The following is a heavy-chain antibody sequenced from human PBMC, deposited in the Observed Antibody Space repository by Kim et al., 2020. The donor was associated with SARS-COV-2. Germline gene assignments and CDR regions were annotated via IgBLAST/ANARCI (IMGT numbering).Heavy chain of an antibody. V-gene: IGHV4-31*03. CDR3: ARETDCSGGSCYSLGYYDGMDV. CDR2: IYYSGST. D-gene: IGHD2-15*01. J-gene: IGHJ6*02. Sequence: SETLSLTCTVSGGSISSGGYYWSWIRQHPGKGLEWIGYIYYSGSTYYNPSLKSRVTISVDTSKNQFSLKLSSVTAADTAVYYCARETDCSGGSCYSLGYYDGMDVWGQGTTVTVSS. CDR1: GGSISSGGYY.